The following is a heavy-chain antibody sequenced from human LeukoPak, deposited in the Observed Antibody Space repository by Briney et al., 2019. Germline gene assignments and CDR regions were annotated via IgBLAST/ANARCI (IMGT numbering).Heavy chain of an antibody. CDR3: ARVAYCSGGSCFDY. J-gene: IGHJ4*02. Sequence: PSETLSLTCTVSGGSISSYYWSWIRQPPGKGLEWIGYIYYSGSTNYNPSLKSRVTISVDTSKNQFSLKLSSVTAADTAVYYCARVAYCSGGSCFDYWGQGTLVTVSS. D-gene: IGHD2-15*01. V-gene: IGHV4-59*01. CDR1: GGSISSYY. CDR2: IYYSGST.